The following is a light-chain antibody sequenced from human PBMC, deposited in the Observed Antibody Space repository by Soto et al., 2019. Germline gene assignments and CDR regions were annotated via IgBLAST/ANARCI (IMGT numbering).Light chain of an antibody. Sequence: DIQMTQSPSTLSGSVGDRVTITCRASQTISSWLAWYQQKPGKAPKLLIYKASTLTSGVPSRFSGSGSGTDFTLTISSLQPDDFETYYCQHYNSYSEAFGQGTKVDIK. CDR2: KAS. J-gene: IGKJ1*01. CDR3: QHYNSYSEA. V-gene: IGKV1-5*03. CDR1: QTISSW.